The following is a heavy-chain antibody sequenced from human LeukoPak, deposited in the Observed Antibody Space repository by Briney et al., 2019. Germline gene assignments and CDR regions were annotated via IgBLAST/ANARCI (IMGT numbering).Heavy chain of an antibody. CDR2: INHSGST. CDR3: ARVIAAAAYYFDY. CDR1: GGSFSGYY. V-gene: IGHV4-34*01. Sequence: SETLSLTCAVYGGSFSGYYWSWIHQPPGKGLEWIGEINHSGSTNYNPSLKSRVTMSVDTSKNQFSLKLSSVTAADTAVYYCARVIAAAAYYFDYWGQGTLVTVSS. J-gene: IGHJ4*02. D-gene: IGHD6-13*01.